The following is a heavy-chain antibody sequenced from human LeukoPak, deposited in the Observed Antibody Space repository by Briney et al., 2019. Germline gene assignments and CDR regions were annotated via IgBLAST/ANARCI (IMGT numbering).Heavy chain of an antibody. V-gene: IGHV4-31*03. CDR2: IYYSGST. D-gene: IGHD2-15*01. J-gene: IGHJ5*02. Sequence: SETLSLTCTVSGGSISSGGYYWIWIRQHPGKGLEWIGYIYYSGSTYYNPSLKSRVTISVDTSKNQFSLKLSSVTAADTAVYYCSRVGDIERWFDPRGQGTLVTVSS. CDR1: GGSISSGGYY. CDR3: SRVGDIERWFDP.